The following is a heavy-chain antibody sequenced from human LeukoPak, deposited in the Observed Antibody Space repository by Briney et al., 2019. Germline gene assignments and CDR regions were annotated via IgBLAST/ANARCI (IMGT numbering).Heavy chain of an antibody. CDR2: IYASGST. CDR3: ASRDGYNSFDY. V-gene: IGHV4-61*02. J-gene: IGHJ4*02. CDR1: GGSISSGNYY. D-gene: IGHD5-24*01. Sequence: SRTLSLTCTVSGGSISSGNYYWSWIRQPAGKGLEWIGRIYASGSTNHNPSLKSRVTISIDTSKNQFSLKLSSVTAADTAVYYCASRDGYNSFDYWGQGTLVTVSS.